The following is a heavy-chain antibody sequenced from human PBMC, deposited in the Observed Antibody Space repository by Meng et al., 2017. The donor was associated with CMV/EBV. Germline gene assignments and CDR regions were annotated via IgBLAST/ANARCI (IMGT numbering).Heavy chain of an antibody. J-gene: IGHJ5*02. V-gene: IGHV1-18*01. CDR1: GYTFTAYG. Sequence: SGYTFTAYGICWVRQAPGQGLEWMGWISAYNGNTNYAQRIQGRVTMTTDTSRSTAYMGLRSLRYDDTAVYYCARDLIAVRPGWFDPWGQGTLVTVSS. CDR2: ISAYNGNT. D-gene: IGHD6-6*01. CDR3: ARDLIAVRPGWFDP.